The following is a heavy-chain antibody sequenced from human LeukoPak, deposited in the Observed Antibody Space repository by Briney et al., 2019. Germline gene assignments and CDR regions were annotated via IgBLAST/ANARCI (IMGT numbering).Heavy chain of an antibody. CDR3: ATPVPETYYDILTGYNC. CDR1: GYTFTGYY. J-gene: IGHJ3*01. D-gene: IGHD3-9*01. Sequence: ASVKVSCKASGYTFTGYYMHWVRQAPGQGLEWMGWINPNSGGTNYAQKFQGRVTMTRDTSISTAYMELSSLRSEDTAVYYCATPVPETYYDILTGYNCWGQGTMVTVSS. CDR2: INPNSGGT. V-gene: IGHV1-2*02.